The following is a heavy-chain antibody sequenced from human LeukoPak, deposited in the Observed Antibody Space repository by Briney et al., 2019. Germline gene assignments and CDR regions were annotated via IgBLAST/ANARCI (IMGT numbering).Heavy chain of an antibody. J-gene: IGHJ4*02. V-gene: IGHV3-53*01. CDR2: ICSDGGT. Sequence: GRSLRLSRAASGLTHSSNYMSWVRHAPRRGLEWVSLICSDGGTYYAGSGEGRFTISRDTSKNTMYIQVNRERAEDTAVYYCARELLTGYCRGYFDFWGQGTLVTVSP. CDR1: GLTHSSNY. D-gene: IGHD3-9*01. CDR3: ARELLTGYCRGYFDF.